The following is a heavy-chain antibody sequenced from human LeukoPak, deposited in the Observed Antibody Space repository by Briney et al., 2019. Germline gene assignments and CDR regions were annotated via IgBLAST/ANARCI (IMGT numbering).Heavy chain of an antibody. CDR3: ARTADGSGSYSDY. D-gene: IGHD3-10*01. CDR2: IYYSGST. CDR1: GGSISSGGYY. Sequence: SQTLSLTCTVSGGSISSGGYYWSWIRQHPGKGLEWIGYIYYSGSTYYNPSLKSRVTISVDTSKNQFSLKLSSVTAADTAVYYCARTADGSGSYSDYWGQETLVTVSS. V-gene: IGHV4-31*03. J-gene: IGHJ4*02.